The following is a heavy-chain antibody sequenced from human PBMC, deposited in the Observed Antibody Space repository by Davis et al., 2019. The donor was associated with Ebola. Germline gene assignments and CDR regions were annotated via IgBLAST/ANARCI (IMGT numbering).Heavy chain of an antibody. CDR1: GYTFTSYG. Sequence: AASVKVSCKASGYTFTSYGISWVRQAPGQGLEWMGWINTNTGNPTYAQGFTGRFVFSLDTSVSTAYLQISSLKAEDTAVYYCAKVRVELAVAGTLGYWGQGTLVTVSS. J-gene: IGHJ4*02. V-gene: IGHV7-4-1*02. D-gene: IGHD6-19*01. CDR3: AKVRVELAVAGTLGY. CDR2: INTNTGNP.